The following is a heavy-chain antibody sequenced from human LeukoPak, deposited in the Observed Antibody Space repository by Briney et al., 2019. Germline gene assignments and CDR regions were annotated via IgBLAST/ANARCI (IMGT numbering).Heavy chain of an antibody. CDR2: IDSCGGST. J-gene: IGHJ3*02. D-gene: IGHD6-6*01. Sequence: ASVKVSCKGSGYTFTSYYMHRVRQAPGQGLEWMGKIDSCGGSTTYAQKFQGRVIMTRDTSTATVYMGLSSLTSEDTAVYYCARDWRGLSARNALDIWGQGTMVTVSS. CDR1: GYTFTSYY. V-gene: IGHV1-46*01. CDR3: ARDWRGLSARNALDI.